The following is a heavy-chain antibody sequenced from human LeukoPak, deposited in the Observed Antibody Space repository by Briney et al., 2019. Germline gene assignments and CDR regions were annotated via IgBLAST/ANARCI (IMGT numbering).Heavy chain of an antibody. Sequence: EVSCKASGYTFTSYDINSVRQATGQGLEWMGWMNPNSGNTGYEQKFKGRVTMTRNTSISTAYMELSSLTAEDTAVYYCARGEVGGWTMVGGVYYWGQGTLVTVSS. CDR3: ARGEVGGWTMVGGVYY. D-gene: IGHD3-10*01. CDR1: GYTFTSYD. V-gene: IGHV1-8*01. J-gene: IGHJ4*02. CDR2: MNPNSGNT.